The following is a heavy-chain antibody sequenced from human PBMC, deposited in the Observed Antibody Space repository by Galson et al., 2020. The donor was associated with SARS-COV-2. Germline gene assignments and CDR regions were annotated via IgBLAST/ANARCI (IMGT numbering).Heavy chain of an antibody. J-gene: IGHJ4*02. CDR3: ARQVVAKTYYFDY. CDR1: GYDISSGYY. V-gene: IGHV4-38-2*02. Sequence: ASETLSLPCTVSGYDISSGYYWMWNRQSPEKGPEWIANIHRSCSTYYKPSLKSRATISVYTSKNEFSLRLTSMTAADPAVYYCARQVVAKTYYFDYWGQGILVTVSS. D-gene: IGHD2-15*01. CDR2: IHRSCST.